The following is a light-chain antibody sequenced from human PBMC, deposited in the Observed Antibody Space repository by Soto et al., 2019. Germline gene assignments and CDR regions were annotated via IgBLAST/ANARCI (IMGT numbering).Light chain of an antibody. CDR1: QTISNW. CDR3: QHSNSHLCT. V-gene: IGKV1-5*01. CDR2: AAS. Sequence: DIQMTQSPSSLSASAGDRVTITCRASQTISNWLAWYQQKPGRAPKLLIYAASTLESGVPSRFSGRGSGTEFTLTISSLQPDDFATYYCQHSNSHLCTFGQGTKLEIK. J-gene: IGKJ2*02.